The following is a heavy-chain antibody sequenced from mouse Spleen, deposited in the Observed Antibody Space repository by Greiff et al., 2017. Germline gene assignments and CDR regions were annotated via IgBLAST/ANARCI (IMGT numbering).Heavy chain of an antibody. D-gene: IGHD4-1*01. CDR1: GYTFTSYW. Sequence: QVQLQQPGAELVKPGASVKLSCKASGYTFTSYWMQWVKQRPGQGLEWIGEIDPSDSYTNYNQKFKGKATLTVDTSSSTAYMQLSSLTSEDSAVYYCAREGTGVFDYWGQGTTLTVSS. CDR2: IDPSDSYT. V-gene: IGHV1-50*01. CDR3: AREGTGVFDY. J-gene: IGHJ2*01.